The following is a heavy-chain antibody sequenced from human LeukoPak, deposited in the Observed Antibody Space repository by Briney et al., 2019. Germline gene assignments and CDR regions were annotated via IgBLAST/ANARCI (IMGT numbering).Heavy chain of an antibody. V-gene: IGHV4-4*07. CDR3: ARPSSMVRGQTGYFDY. CDR2: IYTSGST. D-gene: IGHD3-10*01. CDR1: GGSISSYY. J-gene: IGHJ4*02. Sequence: SETLSLTCTVSGGSISSYYWSWIRQPAGKGLEWIGRIYTSGSTNYNPSLKSRVTISVDTSKNQFSLKLSSVTAADTAVYYCARPSSMVRGQTGYFDYWGQGTLVTVSS.